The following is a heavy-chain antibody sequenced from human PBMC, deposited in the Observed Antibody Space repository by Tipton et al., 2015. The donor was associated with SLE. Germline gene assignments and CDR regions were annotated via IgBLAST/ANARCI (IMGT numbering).Heavy chain of an antibody. CDR2: IHDGGSS. CDR1: GFTFSSYA. V-gene: IGHV4-34*01. Sequence: LRLSCAASGFTFSSYAMHWVRQAPGKGLEWVGDIHDGGSSYYNPSLKSRVTISVDTSKNQISLNLTSVTAADTAVYYCARGRVNYIRGSYRPSSFDYWGQGTQVTVSS. CDR3: ARGRVNYIRGSYRPSSFDY. D-gene: IGHD3-16*02. J-gene: IGHJ4*02.